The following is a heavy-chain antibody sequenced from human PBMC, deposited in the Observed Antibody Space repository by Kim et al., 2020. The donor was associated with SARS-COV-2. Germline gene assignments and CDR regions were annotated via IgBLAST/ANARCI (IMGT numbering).Heavy chain of an antibody. J-gene: IGHJ4*02. V-gene: IGHV1-3*01. CDR3: ARDLPGQLVRGFDY. D-gene: IGHD6-6*01. Sequence: SQKFQGRVTITRDTSASTAYMELSSLRSEDTAVYYCARDLPGQLVRGFDYWGQGTLVTVSS.